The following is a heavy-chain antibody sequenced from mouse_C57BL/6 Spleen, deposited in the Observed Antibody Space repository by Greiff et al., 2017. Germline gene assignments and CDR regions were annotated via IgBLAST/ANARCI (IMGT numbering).Heavy chain of an antibody. J-gene: IGHJ3*01. V-gene: IGHV3-6*01. Sequence: VQLKQSGPGLVKPSQSLSLTCSVTGYSITSGYYWNWIRQFPGNKLEWMGYISYDGSNNYNPSLKNRISITRDTSKNQFFLKLNSVTTEDTATYYCAREGDDSSWFAYWGQGTLVTVSA. CDR2: ISYDGSN. CDR1: GYSITSGYY. CDR3: AREGDDSSWFAY. D-gene: IGHD2-4*01.